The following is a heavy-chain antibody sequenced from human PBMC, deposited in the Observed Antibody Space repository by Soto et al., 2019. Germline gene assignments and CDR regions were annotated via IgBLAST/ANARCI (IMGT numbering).Heavy chain of an antibody. CDR2: ISYDGSNK. V-gene: IGHV3-30-3*01. Sequence: GVSLRLSCSASGFTFSSYAMHWVRQAPGKGLEWVAVISYDGSNKYYADSVKGRFTISRDNSKNTLYLQMNSLRAEDTAVYYCARDTAYYYDSSGYFDYWGQGTLATDSS. D-gene: IGHD3-22*01. CDR1: GFTFSSYA. J-gene: IGHJ4*02. CDR3: ARDTAYYYDSSGYFDY.